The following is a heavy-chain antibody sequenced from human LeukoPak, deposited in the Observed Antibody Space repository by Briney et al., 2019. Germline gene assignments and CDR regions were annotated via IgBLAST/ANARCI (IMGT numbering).Heavy chain of an antibody. D-gene: IGHD6-6*01. Sequence: GGSLRLSCVASGFTFSNHAMTWVRQAPGKGLEWVSAISADAVDTFYAPSVKGRFTISRDNSKNTMYLQINSLRAEDTAVYYCAKWKYSNSGIDDYWGQGTLVTVSS. CDR1: GFTFSNHA. CDR2: ISADAVDT. J-gene: IGHJ4*02. V-gene: IGHV3-23*01. CDR3: AKWKYSNSGIDDY.